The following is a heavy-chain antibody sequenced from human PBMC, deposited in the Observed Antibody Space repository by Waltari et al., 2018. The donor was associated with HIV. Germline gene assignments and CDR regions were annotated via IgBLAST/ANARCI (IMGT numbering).Heavy chain of an antibody. CDR1: VSTLRPFS. D-gene: IGHD3-9*01. CDR2: ITPSGIPL. CDR3: VRSARDPTGHYPNLDIFDV. J-gene: IGHJ2*01. Sequence: QENLADSGGGWVKLGGPRNLPVGLPVSTLRPFSLTWIGQSAGKGLEWLSYITPSGIPLNYAPAVKGRSTISRDNSRQSLVLQMDSLTADDSGIYYCVRSARDPTGHYPNLDIFDVWGRGSLVTVSS. V-gene: IGHV3-11*04.